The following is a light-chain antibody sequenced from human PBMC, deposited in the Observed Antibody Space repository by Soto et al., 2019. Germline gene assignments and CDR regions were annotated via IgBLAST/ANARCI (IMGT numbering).Light chain of an antibody. CDR1: SRDVGSHDL. CDR3: SSFTSTTTYV. V-gene: IGLV2-14*02. J-gene: IGLJ1*01. Sequence: QSALTQPASVSWSPGQSIAISFTGTSRDVGSHDLVSWYQQQSGKVPKLIIYDVSSRPSGVSNRFSGSKSGNTASLTISGLQAEDEADYYCSSFTSTTTYVFGTGTKVTVL. CDR2: DVS.